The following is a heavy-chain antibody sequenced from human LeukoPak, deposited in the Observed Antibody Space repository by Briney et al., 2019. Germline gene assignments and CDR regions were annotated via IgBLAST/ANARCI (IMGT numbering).Heavy chain of an antibody. Sequence: GGSLGLSCAASGFTFSSYWMSWVRQAPGKGLEWVANIKQDGSEKYYVDSVKGRFTISRDNAKNSLYLQMNSLRAEDTAVYYCARVAAARPDFYYYYYMDVWGKGTTVTVSS. CDR3: ARVAAARPDFYYYYYMDV. CDR2: IKQDGSEK. J-gene: IGHJ6*03. D-gene: IGHD6-6*01. CDR1: GFTFSSYW. V-gene: IGHV3-7*01.